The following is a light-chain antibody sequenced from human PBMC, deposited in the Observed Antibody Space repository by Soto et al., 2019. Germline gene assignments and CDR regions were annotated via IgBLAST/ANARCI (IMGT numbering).Light chain of an antibody. V-gene: IGKV1-5*01. CDR1: QSISGW. CDR2: DAS. J-gene: IGKJ2*01. CDR3: QQYSSYSS. Sequence: DIQMTQSPFTLSASVGDRVTITCRASQSISGWLAWYRQKPGRAPNLLISDASSLESGVPSRFSGSGSGTEFTLTISGLQPDDFATYYCQQYSSYSSFGQGTKLEIK.